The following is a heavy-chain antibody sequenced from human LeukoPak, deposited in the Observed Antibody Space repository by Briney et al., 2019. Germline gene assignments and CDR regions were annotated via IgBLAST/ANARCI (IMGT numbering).Heavy chain of an antibody. V-gene: IGHV3-73*01. CDR3: TRLDDYES. CDR2: IKNKANNYAT. CDR1: GFTFSGSA. Sequence: PGGSLRLSCAASGFTFSGSAMHWVRQASGKGLEWVGRIKNKANNYATAYAASVKGRFTISRDDSKNTAYLQMNSLKIEDTAVYYCTRLDDYESWGQRTLVTVSS. D-gene: IGHD4-17*01. J-gene: IGHJ5*02.